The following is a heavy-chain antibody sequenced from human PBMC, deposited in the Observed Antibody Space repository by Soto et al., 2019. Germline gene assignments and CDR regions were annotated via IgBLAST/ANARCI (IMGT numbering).Heavy chain of an antibody. D-gene: IGHD3-10*01. CDR3: ARVLWFGESRRGMDV. CDR1: GGSISSGGYY. Sequence: SETLSLTCTVSGGSISSGGYYWSWIRQHPGKGLEWIGYIYYSGSTYYNPSLKSRLTISVDTSKKQFSLKLSSVTAADTAVYYCARVLWFGESRRGMDVWGQGTTVTV. V-gene: IGHV4-31*03. J-gene: IGHJ6*02. CDR2: IYYSGST.